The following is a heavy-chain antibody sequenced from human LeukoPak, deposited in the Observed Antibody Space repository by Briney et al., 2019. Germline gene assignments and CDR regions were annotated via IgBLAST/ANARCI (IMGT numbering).Heavy chain of an antibody. CDR2: IRSSSSTI. CDR3: ARDYEWLRF. V-gene: IGHV3-48*01. J-gene: IGHJ4*02. Sequence: GGSLRLSCAAAGFTVSSYSMTWVRQAPGKGRGWVSYIRSSSSTIYYADSVKGRFTISRDNAKNSLYLKMNRLRAEDTAVYYCARDYEWLRFWGQGTLVTVSS. CDR1: GFTVSSYS. D-gene: IGHD5-12*01.